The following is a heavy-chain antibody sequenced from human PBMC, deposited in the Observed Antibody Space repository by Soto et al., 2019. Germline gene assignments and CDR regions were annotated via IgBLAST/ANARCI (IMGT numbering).Heavy chain of an antibody. Sequence: QITLKESGPTLVKPTQTLTLTCTFSGFSLSTSGVGVGWIRQPPGKALEWLALIYWDDDKRYSPSLKSRLTITKDTSKNQVVLTMTNMDPVDTATYYCARHKKEALWFGDPGYDYWGQGTLVTVSS. CDR3: ARHKKEALWFGDPGYDY. D-gene: IGHD3-10*01. CDR2: IYWDDDK. J-gene: IGHJ4*02. CDR1: GFSLSTSGVG. V-gene: IGHV2-5*02.